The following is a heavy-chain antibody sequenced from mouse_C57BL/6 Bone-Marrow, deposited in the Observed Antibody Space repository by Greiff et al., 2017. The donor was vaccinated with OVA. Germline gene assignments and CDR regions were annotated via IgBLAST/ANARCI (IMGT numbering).Heavy chain of an antibody. CDR2: IRSKSSNYAT. J-gene: IGHJ4*01. D-gene: IGHD2-3*01. CDR1: GFTFNTYA. V-gene: IGHV10-3*01. CDR3: VRDPSFYDGSLMDY. Sequence: EVQLVESGGGLVQPKGSLKLSCAASGFTFNTYAMHWVRQAPGKGLEWVARIRSKSSNYATYYADSVKDRFTISRDDSQSTLYLQMNNLKTEDTAMYYCVRDPSFYDGSLMDYWGQGTSVTVSS.